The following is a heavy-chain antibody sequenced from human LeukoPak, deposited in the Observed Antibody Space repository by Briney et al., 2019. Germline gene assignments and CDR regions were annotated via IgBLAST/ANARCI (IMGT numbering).Heavy chain of an antibody. D-gene: IGHD3-22*01. Sequence: SETLSLTCTVSGGSISSGSYYWSWIRQPAGKGLEWIGRIYTSGSTNYNPSLKSRVTISVDTSKNQFSLKLSSVTAADTAVYYRARARYDSSGYYPVPFDYWGQGTLVTVSS. CDR1: GGSISSGSYY. CDR2: IYTSGST. V-gene: IGHV4-61*02. CDR3: ARARYDSSGYYPVPFDY. J-gene: IGHJ4*02.